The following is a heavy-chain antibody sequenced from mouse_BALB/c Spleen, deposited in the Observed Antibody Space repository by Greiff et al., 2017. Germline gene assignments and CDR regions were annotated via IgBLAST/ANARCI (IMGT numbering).Heavy chain of an antibody. V-gene: IGHV1-4*02. D-gene: IGHD3-1*01. CDR1: GYTFTSYT. CDR2: INPSSGYT. Sequence: VQGVESAAELARPGASVKMSCKASGYTFTSYTMHWVKQRPGQGLEWIGYINPSSGYTEYNQKFKDKTTLTADKSSSTAYMQLSSLTSEDSAVYYCAREQLGYAMDYWGQGTSVTVSS. J-gene: IGHJ4*01. CDR3: AREQLGYAMDY.